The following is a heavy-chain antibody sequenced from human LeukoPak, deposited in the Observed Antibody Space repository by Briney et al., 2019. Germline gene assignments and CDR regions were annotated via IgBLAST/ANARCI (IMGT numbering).Heavy chain of an antibody. Sequence: GGSLRLSCAASGFTFSSYSMNWVRQAPGKGLEWVLSISSSSSYIYYADSVKGRFTISRDNAKNSLYLQMNSLRAEDTAVYYCARADDYDFWSGYVSFDYWGQGTLVTVSS. CDR2: ISSSSSYI. CDR3: ARADDYDFWSGYVSFDY. V-gene: IGHV3-21*01. CDR1: GFTFSSYS. D-gene: IGHD3-3*01. J-gene: IGHJ4*02.